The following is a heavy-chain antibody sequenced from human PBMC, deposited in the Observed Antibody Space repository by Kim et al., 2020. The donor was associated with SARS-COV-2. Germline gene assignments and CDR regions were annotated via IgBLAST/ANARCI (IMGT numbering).Heavy chain of an antibody. J-gene: IGHJ3*02. D-gene: IGHD1-1*01. Sequence: GGSLRLSCVASGFTFTKSSMTWVRQAPGRGLEWVSSIGAGGDTHYADSLKGRFSISRDIYENTRYVQMNRLTVEDTAMYYCLKGGWGTRSAIWGQGTMVTVSS. CDR3: LKGGWGTRSAI. V-gene: IGHV3-23*01. CDR2: IGAGGDT. CDR1: GFTFTKSS.